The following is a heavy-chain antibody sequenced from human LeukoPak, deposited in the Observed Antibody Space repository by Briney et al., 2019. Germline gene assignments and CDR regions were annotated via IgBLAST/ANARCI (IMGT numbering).Heavy chain of an antibody. CDR2: ISSSSSYI. CDR1: GFTFSSYS. CDR3: ARDGIAAAAYYFDY. D-gene: IGHD6-13*01. J-gene: IGHJ4*02. V-gene: IGHV3-21*01. Sequence: GGSLRLSCAASGFTFSSYSMNWVRQAPGKGLEWVSSISSSSSYIYYADSVKGRFTISRDNAKNSLYLQMHSLRAEDTAVYYCARDGIAAAAYYFDYWGQGTLVTVSS.